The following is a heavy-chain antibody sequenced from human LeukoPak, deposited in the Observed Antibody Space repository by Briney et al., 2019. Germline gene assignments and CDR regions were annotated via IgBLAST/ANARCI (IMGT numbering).Heavy chain of an antibody. CDR3: ASLGYCTNGVCGDAFDI. Sequence: ASVKVSCKASGGTFSSYAISWVRQAPGQGLEWMGGIIPIFGTANYAQKFQGRVTITADESTSTAYMELSSLRSEDTAVYYCASLGYCTNGVCGDAFDIWGQGTMVTVSS. V-gene: IGHV1-69*13. J-gene: IGHJ3*02. CDR1: GGTFSSYA. D-gene: IGHD2-8*01. CDR2: IIPIFGTA.